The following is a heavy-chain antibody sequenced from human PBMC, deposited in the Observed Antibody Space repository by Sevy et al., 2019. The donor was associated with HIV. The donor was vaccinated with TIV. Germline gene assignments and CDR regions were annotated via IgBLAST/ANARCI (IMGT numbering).Heavy chain of an antibody. Sequence: GGSLRLSCAASGFTFSSYAMSWVRQAPGKGLEWVSSISGSGGTTYNEDSVKGRFTVARENSKNTLYLQINSLRVADTAVYYCAKNPGVGSYYYMDVWGKGTTVTVSS. D-gene: IGHD1-26*01. CDR1: GFTFSSYA. V-gene: IGHV3-23*01. CDR2: ISGSGGTT. J-gene: IGHJ6*03. CDR3: AKNPGVGSYYYMDV.